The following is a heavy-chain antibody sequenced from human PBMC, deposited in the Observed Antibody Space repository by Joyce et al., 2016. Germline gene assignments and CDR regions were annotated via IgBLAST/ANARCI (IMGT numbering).Heavy chain of an antibody. V-gene: IGHV3-33*01. CDR2: IWNDGSNE. J-gene: IGHJ5*02. CDR3: ARGSLTWFDP. CDR1: GFSVRGYG. Sequence: QLVESGGGVVQPGTSPRLPCAACGFSVRGYGMPWVRQAPGKGLEWVAVIWNDGSNEYYSDSVKGRFTISRDNSKNTLFLQMNSLRAEDTAVYYCARGSLTWFDPWGQGTLVTVSS.